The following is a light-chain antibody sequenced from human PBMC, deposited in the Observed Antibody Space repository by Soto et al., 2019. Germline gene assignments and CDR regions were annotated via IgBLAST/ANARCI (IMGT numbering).Light chain of an antibody. CDR3: QYQGS. CDR1: PSVSRRY. Sequence: IVLTQSPDTLSLSQGQRATLSCRASPSVSRRYLAWYQQKPGQAPILLIYDVSERASDIPDRFSGSGSGTDFTLTINRLVPEDVAVYYCQYQGSFGGGTKVEIE. V-gene: IGKV3-20*01. CDR2: DVS. J-gene: IGKJ4*01.